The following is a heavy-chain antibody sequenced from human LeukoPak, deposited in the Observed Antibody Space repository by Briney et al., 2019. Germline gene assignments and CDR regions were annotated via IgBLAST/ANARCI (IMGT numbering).Heavy chain of an antibody. CDR2: IKSEPDGGTT. J-gene: IGHJ4*02. CDR3: TTDDAKIYYPSGRPFEY. Sequence: PGGSLRLSCAVSGFTFSDAWMTWVRQAPGRGLEWIGRIKSEPDGGTTDYAEPVKGRFTISRDDSQNTLYLQMNSLKTEDTAVYYCTTDDAKIYYPSGRPFEYWGQGTLVTVSS. CDR1: GFTFSDAW. V-gene: IGHV3-15*01. D-gene: IGHD3-10*01.